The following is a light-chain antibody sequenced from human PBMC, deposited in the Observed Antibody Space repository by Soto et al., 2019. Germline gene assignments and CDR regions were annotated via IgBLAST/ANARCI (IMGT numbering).Light chain of an antibody. V-gene: IGKV3D-15*01. CDR1: QSLRSN. J-gene: IGKJ1*01. CDR3: QQYNNWPRT. CDR2: QTS. Sequence: EIVMTQSPATLSVSPGESATLSCRASQSLRSNLAWYQHRPGQAPRLLIYQTSIRAAGIPARFSASGSGTEFTLTISSLQSEDFAVYYCQQYNNWPRTFGQGTKV.